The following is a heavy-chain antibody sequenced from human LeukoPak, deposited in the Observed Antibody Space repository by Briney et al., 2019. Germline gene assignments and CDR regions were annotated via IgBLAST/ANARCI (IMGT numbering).Heavy chain of an antibody. V-gene: IGHV1-18*04. Sequence: ASVKVSCKASENTFTNYYMHWVRQAPGQGLEWMGWIDVYSDDTYYAQNLQGRVTMTTDTSTSTAYMELRSLRSDDTAVYYCARPRSSSWGIDYWGQGTLVTVSS. CDR1: ENTFTNYY. CDR3: ARPRSSSWGIDY. J-gene: IGHJ4*02. CDR2: IDVYSDDT. D-gene: IGHD6-13*01.